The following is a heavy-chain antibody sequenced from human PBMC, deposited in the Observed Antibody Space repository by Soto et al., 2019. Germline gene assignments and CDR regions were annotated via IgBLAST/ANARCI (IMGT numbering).Heavy chain of an antibody. V-gene: IGHV3-74*01. CDR3: ARGRAVFYGYMDV. Sequence: GGSLRLSCAASGFPFSNYWVHWVRQAPGKGLVWVSRINTDGSTTTYADSVKGRFTISRDNAKNTLYLQMNTLRAEDTAVYYCARGRAVFYGYMDVWGKGTTVTVSS. CDR2: INTDGSTT. D-gene: IGHD3-9*01. J-gene: IGHJ6*03. CDR1: GFPFSNYW.